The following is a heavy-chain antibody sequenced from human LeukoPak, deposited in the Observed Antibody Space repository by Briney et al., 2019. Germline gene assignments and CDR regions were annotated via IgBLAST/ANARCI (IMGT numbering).Heavy chain of an antibody. CDR1: GYTFTSYG. V-gene: IGHV1-18*01. CDR2: ISAYNGNT. Sequence: ASVKVSCKASGYTFTSYGISWVRQAPGQGLEWMGWISAYNGNTNYAQKLQGRVTMTTDTSTSTAYMELRSLRSDDTAVYYCARDGSGYYYDSSGYGFDYWGQEPWSPSPQ. CDR3: ARDGSGYYYDSSGYGFDY. J-gene: IGHJ4*01. D-gene: IGHD3-22*01.